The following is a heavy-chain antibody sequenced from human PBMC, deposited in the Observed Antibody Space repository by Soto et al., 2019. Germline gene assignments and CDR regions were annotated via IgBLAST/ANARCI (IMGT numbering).Heavy chain of an antibody. D-gene: IGHD3-22*01. V-gene: IGHV3-7*04. CDR1: GFSFNTYW. CDR2: IKPDGSEK. Sequence: GGSLRLSCAASGFSFNTYWMSWVRQAPGKWLEWVANIKPDGSEKWYVDSVKGRFAISRDNAKNSLFLQMNSVKVGDTAVYYCARGDYYDSSGPFSDAFDIWGQGTMVTVSS. J-gene: IGHJ3*02. CDR3: ARGDYYDSSGPFSDAFDI.